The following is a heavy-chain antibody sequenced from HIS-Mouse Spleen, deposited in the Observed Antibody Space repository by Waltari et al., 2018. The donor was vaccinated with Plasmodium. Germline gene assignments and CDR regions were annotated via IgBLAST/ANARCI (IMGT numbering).Heavy chain of an antibody. CDR2: ISYDGSNK. J-gene: IGHJ4*02. Sequence: QVQLVESGGGVIQPGRSLRLSWAAPGLPFSSYGMHWVRHAPGKGLEWVAVISYDGSNKYYADSVKGRFTISRDNSKNTLYLQMNSLRAEDTAVYYCAKAQGVINFDYWGQGTLVTVSS. D-gene: IGHD3-16*01. CDR3: AKAQGVINFDY. CDR1: GLPFSSYG. V-gene: IGHV3-30*18.